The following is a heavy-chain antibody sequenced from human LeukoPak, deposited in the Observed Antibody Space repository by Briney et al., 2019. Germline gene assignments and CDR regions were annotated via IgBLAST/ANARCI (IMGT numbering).Heavy chain of an antibody. CDR2: IYTSGST. J-gene: IGHJ5*02. CDR3: ARDRGYGPGSYNWFDP. CDR1: GGSISSYY. Sequence: SETLSLTCTVSGGSISSYYWSWIRQPAGKGLEWIGRIYTSGSTNYNPSLKSRVTISVDTSKNQFSLKLSSVTAADTAVYYCARDRGYGPGSYNWFDPWGQGTLVTVSS. D-gene: IGHD3-10*01. V-gene: IGHV4-4*07.